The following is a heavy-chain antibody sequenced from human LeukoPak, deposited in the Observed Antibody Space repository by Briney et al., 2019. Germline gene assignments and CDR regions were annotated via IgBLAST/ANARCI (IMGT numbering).Heavy chain of an antibody. CDR2: IYYSGST. CDR1: GGSISSYY. CDR3: ARLSLVPYGMDV. D-gene: IGHD6-13*01. Sequence: SETLSLTCTVSGGSISSYYWSWIRQPPGKGLEWIGYIYYSGSTNYNPSLKSRVTISVDTSKNQFSLKLSSVTAADTAVYYCARLSLVPYGMDVWGQGTTVTVSS. V-gene: IGHV4-59*08. J-gene: IGHJ6*02.